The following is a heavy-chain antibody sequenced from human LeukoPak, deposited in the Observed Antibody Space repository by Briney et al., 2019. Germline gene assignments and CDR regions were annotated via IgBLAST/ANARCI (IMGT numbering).Heavy chain of an antibody. V-gene: IGHV3-23*01. CDR3: AKHWNYYYYGMDV. CDR1: GFTFSSYA. CDR2: ISGSGGST. D-gene: IGHD3-3*01. J-gene: IGHJ6*02. Sequence: PGGSLRLSCAASGFTFSSYAMSWVRQAPGKGLEWVSAISGSGGSTYYVDSVKGRFTISRDNSKNTLYLQMNSLRAEDTAVYYCAKHWNYYYYGMDVWGQGTTVTVSS.